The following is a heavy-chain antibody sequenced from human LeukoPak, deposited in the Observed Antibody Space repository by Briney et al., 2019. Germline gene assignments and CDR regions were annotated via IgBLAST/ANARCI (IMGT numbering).Heavy chain of an antibody. CDR1: GFTFTTYW. V-gene: IGHV3-74*01. D-gene: IGHD2-2*01. CDR2: IKGDGSST. CDR3: VREGLECSGSSCQRAAFDY. J-gene: IGHJ4*02. Sequence: GGSLRLSCAASGFTFTTYWMHWVRQVPGKGLVWVARIKGDGSSTRHADSMKGRFTISRDNARNTLYLQMNSLRDEDTAVYYCVREGLECSGSSCQRAAFDYWGQGTLVTVSS.